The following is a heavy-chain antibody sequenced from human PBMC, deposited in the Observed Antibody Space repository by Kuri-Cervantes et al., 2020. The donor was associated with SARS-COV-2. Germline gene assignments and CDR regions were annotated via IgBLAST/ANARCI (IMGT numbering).Heavy chain of an antibody. CDR2: ITWDGYNT. CDR3: AKVFGVGSNIKYFDY. CDR1: GFTFSSYS. J-gene: IGHJ4*02. D-gene: IGHD2/OR15-2a*01. Sequence: GGSLRLSCAASGFTFSSYSMNWVRQAPGKGLEWVSSITWDGYNTFYADSVKGRFTMSRDSSRNSLYLQMSSLRVEDTAVYFCAKVFGVGSNIKYFDYWGQGTVVTVSS. V-gene: IGHV3-43D*03.